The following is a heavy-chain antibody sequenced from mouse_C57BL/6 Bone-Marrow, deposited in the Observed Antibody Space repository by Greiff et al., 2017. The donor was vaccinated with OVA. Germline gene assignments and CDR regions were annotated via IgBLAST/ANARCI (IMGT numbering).Heavy chain of an antibody. J-gene: IGHJ3*01. V-gene: IGHV5-17*01. CDR1: GFTFSDYG. CDR2: ISSGSSTI. CDR3: ANYYGSSYLAWFAY. Sequence: EVNLVESGGGLVKPGGSLKLSCAASGFTFSDYGMHWVRQAPEKGLEWVAYISSGSSTIYYADTVKGRFTISRDNAKNTLFLQMTSLRSEDTAMYYCANYYGSSYLAWFAYWGQGTLVTVSA. D-gene: IGHD1-1*01.